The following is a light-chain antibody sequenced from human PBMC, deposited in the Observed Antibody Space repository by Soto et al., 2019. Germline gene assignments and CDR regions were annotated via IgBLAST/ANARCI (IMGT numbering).Light chain of an antibody. V-gene: IGKV1-9*01. J-gene: IGKJ4*01. CDR1: RGINSY. CDR2: AAS. Sequence: DIQLTQSPSFLSASVGDRVTITCRASRGINSYLAWYQQKPGKAPKLLIYAASTLQAGVTSRFSGDGSGTEFTLTIRSLQPEDFATYFCQQLNTYPLTFGGGTKVE. CDR3: QQLNTYPLT.